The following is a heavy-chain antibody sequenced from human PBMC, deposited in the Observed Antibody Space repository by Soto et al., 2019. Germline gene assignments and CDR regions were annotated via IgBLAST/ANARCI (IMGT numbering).Heavy chain of an antibody. J-gene: IGHJ6*02. V-gene: IGHV1-46*01. CDR3: ARGYSCFGGGAGRYYYYGMDV. CDR1: GYTFTSYY. Sequence: ASVKGSCKASGYTFTSYYMHWVRQAPGQGLEWMGIINPSGGSTSYAQKFQGRVTMNRDTTTSTVYMELSSLRSEDTAVYYWARGYSCFGGGAGRYYYYGMDVWGQGNTVTASS. D-gene: IGHD5-12*01. CDR2: INPSGGST.